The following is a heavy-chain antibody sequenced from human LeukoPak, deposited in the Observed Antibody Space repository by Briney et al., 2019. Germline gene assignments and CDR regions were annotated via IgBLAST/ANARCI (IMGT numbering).Heavy chain of an antibody. V-gene: IGHV3-23*01. CDR3: AKLYCSSTSCSSDY. J-gene: IGHJ4*02. Sequence: GGSLRLSLAASGFTFSSYAMSWVRQAPGKGLEWVSAISGSGGSAYYGDSVKGRFTISRDKSKNTLYLQMNSLRAEDTAVYYCAKLYCSSTSCSSDYWGQGTLVTVSS. D-gene: IGHD2-2*01. CDR1: GFTFSSYA. CDR2: ISGSGGSA.